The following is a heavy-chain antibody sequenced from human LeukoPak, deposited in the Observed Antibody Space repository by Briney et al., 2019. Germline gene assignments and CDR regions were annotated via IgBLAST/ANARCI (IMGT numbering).Heavy chain of an antibody. V-gene: IGHV3-66*04. D-gene: IGHD5-18*01. CDR3: ARRGYGYGSPFDY. J-gene: IGHJ4*02. CDR2: IHSDDNT. CDR1: GFTVSNNY. Sequence: PGGSLRLSCEVSGFTVSNNYMSWVRQAPGKGLEWVSIIHSDDNTYYADSVKGRFTVSRDNSKNTLNLQMNSLRAEDTAMYYCARRGYGYGSPFDYWGQGTLVTVSS.